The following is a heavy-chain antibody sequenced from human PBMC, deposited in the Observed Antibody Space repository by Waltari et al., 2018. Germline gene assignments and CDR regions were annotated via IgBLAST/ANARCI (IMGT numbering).Heavy chain of an antibody. CDR2: LSNGNDVS. CDR1: GFNVNDNT. CDR3: VREVGYTNSAT. D-gene: IGHD4-4*01. V-gene: IGHV3-23*01. J-gene: IGHJ4*02. Sequence: LESGGASVQPGGSLRLSCAASGFNVNDNTMSWVRQPPGKGLEWVSSLSNGNDVSYQSDSVKGRFTTSRDIAGNSIYLQMSGLRSEDTAIYYCVREVGYTNSATWGQGTLVNVS.